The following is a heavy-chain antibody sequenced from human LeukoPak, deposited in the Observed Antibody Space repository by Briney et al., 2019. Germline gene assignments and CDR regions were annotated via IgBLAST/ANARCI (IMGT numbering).Heavy chain of an antibody. CDR1: GYTFTSYG. CDR3: SRGRGLGQPYCDQ. CDR2: ISAYNGNT. Sequence: ASVKLSCKASGYTFTSYGISWLRQAPGQGLEWMGWISAYNGNTNYAQKLQGRVTMTTDTSTSTAYMELRSLRSDDPAVDYGSRGRGLGQPYCDQWGQGTLVTVSS. V-gene: IGHV1-18*01. J-gene: IGHJ4*02. D-gene: IGHD6-19*01.